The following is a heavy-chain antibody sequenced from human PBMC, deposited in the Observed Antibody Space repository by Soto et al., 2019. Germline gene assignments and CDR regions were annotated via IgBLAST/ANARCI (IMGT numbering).Heavy chain of an antibody. CDR3: ARLGDYYDSSGYWQPMDV. D-gene: IGHD3-22*01. CDR2: IYYSGST. J-gene: IGHJ6*02. CDR1: GGSISSYY. V-gene: IGHV4-59*01. Sequence: SETLSLTCTVSGGSISSYYWSWIRQPPGKGLEWIGYIYYSGSTNCNPSLKSRVTISVDTSKNQFSLKLSSVTAADAAVYYCARLGDYYDSSGYWQPMDVWGQGTTVTVSS.